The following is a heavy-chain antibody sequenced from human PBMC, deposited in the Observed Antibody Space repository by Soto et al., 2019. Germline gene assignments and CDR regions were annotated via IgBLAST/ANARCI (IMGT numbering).Heavy chain of an antibody. J-gene: IGHJ6*02. CDR1: GGTFSSYA. V-gene: IGHV1-69*13. D-gene: IGHD4-4*01. CDR2: IIPIFGTA. CDR3: ASQGFSGTTVISYYYYGMDV. Sequence: SVKVSCKASGGTFSSYAISWVRQAPGQGLEWMGGIIPIFGTANYAQKFQGRVTITADESTSTAYMELSSLRSEDTAVYYCASQGFSGTTVISYYYYGMDVWGQGTTVT.